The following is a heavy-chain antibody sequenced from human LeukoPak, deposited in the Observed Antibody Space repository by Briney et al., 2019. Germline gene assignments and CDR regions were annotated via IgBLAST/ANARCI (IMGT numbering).Heavy chain of an antibody. CDR1: GLTFSSYW. CDR3: ARVVRYFGAFDI. J-gene: IGHJ3*02. Sequence: GGSLRLSCAASGLTFSSYWMSWVRQAPGKGLEWVANIKQDGSEKYYVDSVKGRFTISRDNAKNSLYLQMNSLRAEDTAVYYCARVVRYFGAFDIWGQGTMVTVPS. CDR2: IKQDGSEK. V-gene: IGHV3-7*01. D-gene: IGHD3-9*01.